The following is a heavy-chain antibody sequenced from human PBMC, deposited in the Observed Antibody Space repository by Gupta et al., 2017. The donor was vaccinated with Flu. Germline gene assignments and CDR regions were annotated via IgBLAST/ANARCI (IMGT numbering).Heavy chain of an antibody. CDR2: VYYHGSA. V-gene: IGHV4-39*01. Sequence: ISVPSYYWGWVRQPPGKGLEWIGSVYYHGSADDNPSLRSRVSIYVDTAKKQFSLKLNYVNEADMAVYYWTLLRSSLPLNYWGQGTLVTVPS. CDR3: TLLRSSLPLNY. CDR1: ISVPSYY. J-gene: IGHJ4*02.